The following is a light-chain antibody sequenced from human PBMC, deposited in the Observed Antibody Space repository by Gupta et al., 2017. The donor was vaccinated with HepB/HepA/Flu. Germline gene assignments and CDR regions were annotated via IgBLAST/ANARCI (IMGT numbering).Light chain of an antibody. V-gene: IGKV2-28*01. CDR2: LVS. J-gene: IGKJ2*02. CDR3: RQVLESPST. CDR1: QCRVHSNGYNY. Sequence: THSPPSLLVTPGAPASISCRSSQCRVHSNGYNYLDRYLQNPGQSPQLLIYLVSNRASGVPDRFSGSGSGADFTLKISRMEAADVVVYYSRQVLESPSTFGQGSKLEIK.